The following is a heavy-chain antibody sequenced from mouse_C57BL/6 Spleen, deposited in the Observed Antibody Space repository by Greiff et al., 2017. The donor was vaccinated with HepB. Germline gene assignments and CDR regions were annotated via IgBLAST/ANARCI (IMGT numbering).Heavy chain of an antibody. D-gene: IGHD1-1*01. CDR2: IDPENGDT. J-gene: IGHJ4*01. CDR3: TSYGIDY. V-gene: IGHV14-4*01. CDR1: GFNIKDDY. Sequence: VQLQQSGAELVRPGASVKLSCTASGFNIKDDYMHWVKQRPEQGLEWIGWIDPENGDTEYASKFQGKATITADTSSNTAYLQLSSLTSEDTAVYYCTSYGIDYWGQGTSVTVSS.